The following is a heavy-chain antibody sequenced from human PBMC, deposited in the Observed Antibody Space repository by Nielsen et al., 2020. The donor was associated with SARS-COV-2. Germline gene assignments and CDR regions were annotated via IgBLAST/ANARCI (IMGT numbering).Heavy chain of an antibody. CDR3: ARGNDILTGYYRGSYGMDV. J-gene: IGHJ6*02. CDR2: INTNTGNP. D-gene: IGHD3-9*01. V-gene: IGHV7-4-1*02. Sequence: WVRQAPGQGLEGMGWINTNTGNPTYAQGFTGRFVFSLDTSVSTAYLQISSLKAEDTAVYYCARGNDILTGYYRGSYGMDVWGQGTTVTVSS.